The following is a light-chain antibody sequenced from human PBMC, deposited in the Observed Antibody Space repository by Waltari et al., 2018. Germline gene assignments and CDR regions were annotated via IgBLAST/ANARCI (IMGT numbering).Light chain of an antibody. CDR1: ASDVGTYNF. CDR3: CSYAGSSTYV. V-gene: IGLV2-23*02. Sequence: QSALTQSASVSGSPGQSITITCTGTASDVGTYNFVSWYQQHPGKAPKILIYEVSRRPPGVSSRFSASKPGNTASLTISALQADDEADYYCCSYAGSSTYVFGSGTKITVL. CDR2: EVS. J-gene: IGLJ1*01.